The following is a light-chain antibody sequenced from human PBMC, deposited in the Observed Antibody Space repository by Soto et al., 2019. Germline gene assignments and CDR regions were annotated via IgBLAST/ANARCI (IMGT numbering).Light chain of an antibody. V-gene: IGLV2-14*01. Sequence: QSVLTQPASVSGSPGQSITISCTGTSSDVGGYNYVSWYQQHPVKAPKLIIFEIRNRPSGVSDRFSGSKSGNTASLTISGLQPADEADYYCSSYGGNNTVLFGGGTKVTVL. J-gene: IGLJ2*01. CDR1: SSDVGGYNY. CDR2: EIR. CDR3: SSYGGNNTVL.